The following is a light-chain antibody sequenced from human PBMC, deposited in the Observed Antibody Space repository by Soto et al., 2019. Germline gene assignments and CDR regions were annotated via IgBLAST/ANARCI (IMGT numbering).Light chain of an antibody. V-gene: IGKV1-5*03. Sequence: DIQMTQSPSTLSESVGDRVTITCRASQSISSWLAWYQQKPGKAPKLLIYEASNLESGVPSRFSGSGSGTEFTLTISSLQPDDFATYYCQQSNNYPWTFGQGTKVDIK. CDR2: EAS. CDR3: QQSNNYPWT. J-gene: IGKJ1*01. CDR1: QSISSW.